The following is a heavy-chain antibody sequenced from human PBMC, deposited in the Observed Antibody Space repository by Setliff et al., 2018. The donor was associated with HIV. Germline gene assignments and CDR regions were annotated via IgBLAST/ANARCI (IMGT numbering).Heavy chain of an antibody. CDR2: ISGNNANT. CDR1: GYSFDNYG. J-gene: IGHJ4*02. V-gene: IGHV1-18*01. Sequence: ASVKVSCKTSGYSFDNYGLVWVRQAPGQGLEWMGWISGNNANTNYAQKFQDRLTMTTDTSTTTAYMELRRLKSDDTGVYFCAREVGITVFGVVGYFDHWGQGTLVTVSS. D-gene: IGHD3-3*01. CDR3: AREVGITVFGVVGYFDH.